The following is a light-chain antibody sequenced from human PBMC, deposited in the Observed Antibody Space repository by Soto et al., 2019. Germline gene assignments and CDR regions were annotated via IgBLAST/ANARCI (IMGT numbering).Light chain of an antibody. Sequence: DIQMTQSPSTLSASVGDRVTITCRASQSISNSLAWYQQKPGKAPNLLIYKASSLESGVPSRFSGSGSGTEFTLTLSSLQPDEFATYYCRQYGSYPVTFGGGTKVEMK. CDR2: KAS. V-gene: IGKV1-5*03. J-gene: IGKJ4*01. CDR1: QSISNS. CDR3: RQYGSYPVT.